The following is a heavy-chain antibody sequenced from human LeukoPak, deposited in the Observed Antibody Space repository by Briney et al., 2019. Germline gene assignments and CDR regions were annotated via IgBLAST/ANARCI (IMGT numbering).Heavy chain of an antibody. CDR3: ARHKQLRYFDWLLSRPYNWFDP. Sequence: SETLSLTCAVYGGSFSGYYWSWIRQPPGKGLEWIGEINHSGSTNYNPSLKSRVTVSVDTSKNQFSLKLSSVTAADTAVYYCARHKQLRYFDWLLSRPYNWFDPWGQGTLVTVSS. CDR1: GGSFSGYY. V-gene: IGHV4-34*01. J-gene: IGHJ5*02. CDR2: INHSGST. D-gene: IGHD3-9*01.